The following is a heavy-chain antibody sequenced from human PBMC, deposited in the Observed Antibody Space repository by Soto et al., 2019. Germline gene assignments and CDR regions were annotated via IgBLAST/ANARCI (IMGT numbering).Heavy chain of an antibody. V-gene: IGHV4-31*03. CDR3: ARGWLQFRYFDY. Sequence: SETLSLTCTVSGGSISSGGYYWSWIRQHSGKGLEWIGYIYYSGSTYYNPSLKSRVTISVDTSKNQFSLKLSSVTAADTAVYYCARGWLQFRYFDYWGQGTLVTVSS. CDR2: IYYSGST. CDR1: GGSISSGGYY. J-gene: IGHJ4*02. D-gene: IGHD5-12*01.